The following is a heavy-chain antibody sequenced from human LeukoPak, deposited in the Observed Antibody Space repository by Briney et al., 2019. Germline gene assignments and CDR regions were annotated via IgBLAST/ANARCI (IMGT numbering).Heavy chain of an antibody. Sequence: SETLSLTCTVSGGSIDSGPYFWGWMRQPPGECLEWVGSFFYSGATYYNPSLKGRVAVSVDSSKKQFSLKLNSVTAADTAVYFCARHGHRLEYDSPGVDSWGQGTLVTVS. J-gene: IGHJ4*02. V-gene: IGHV4-39*01. CDR1: GGSIDSGPYF. CDR3: ARHGHRLEYDSPGVDS. CDR2: FFYSGAT. D-gene: IGHD3-22*01.